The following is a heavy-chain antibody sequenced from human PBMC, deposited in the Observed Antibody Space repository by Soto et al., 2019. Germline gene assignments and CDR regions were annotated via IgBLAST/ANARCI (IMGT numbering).Heavy chain of an antibody. CDR3: ANHPRGYCSGGSCYPGGDF. J-gene: IGHJ4*02. Sequence: ASETPSLPCPVSGSSFSSNFLSLVRQPPGEGLEWIGYIYHSGSTNYNPSLKSRVTISVFPSKNQFSLELTSVTAADTALYYCANHPRGYCSGGSCYPGGDFWGQGTLVTVSS. CDR1: GSSFSSNF. D-gene: IGHD2-15*01. CDR2: IYHSGST. V-gene: IGHV4-59*08.